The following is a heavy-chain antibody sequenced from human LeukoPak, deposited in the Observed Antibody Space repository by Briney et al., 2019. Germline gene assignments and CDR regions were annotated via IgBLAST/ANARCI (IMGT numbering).Heavy chain of an antibody. CDR2: IIPIFGTA. D-gene: IGHD3-10*01. J-gene: IGHJ6*02. CDR3: ARSDGTITMVRGVIPDSDYYYYGMDV. CDR1: GGTFSSCA. V-gene: IGHV1-69*13. Sequence: GASVTVSCKASGGTFSSCAISWVRQAPGQGLEWMGGIIPIFGTANYAQKFQGRVTITADESTSTAYMELSSLRSEDTAVYYCARSDGTITMVRGVIPDSDYYYYGMDVWGQGTTVTVSS.